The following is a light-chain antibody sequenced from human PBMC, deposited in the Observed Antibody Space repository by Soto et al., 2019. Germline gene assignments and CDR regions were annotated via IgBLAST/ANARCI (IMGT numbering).Light chain of an antibody. CDR2: EVT. CDR1: SGDVGSYNL. J-gene: IGLJ1*01. CDR3: CSYAGNSEV. Sequence: QSALTQPASVSGSPGQSITIPCTGTSGDVGSYNLVSWYQQHPGKAPKLLIYEVTERPSGVSNRFSGSKSGNTASLTISGLQPDDDADYYCCSYAGNSEVFGTGTKVTVL. V-gene: IGLV2-23*02.